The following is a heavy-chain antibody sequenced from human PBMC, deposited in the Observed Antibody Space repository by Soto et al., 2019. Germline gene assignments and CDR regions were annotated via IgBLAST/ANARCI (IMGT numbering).Heavy chain of an antibody. J-gene: IGHJ3*02. V-gene: IGHV1-46*01. CDR2: INPSGGST. CDR1: GYTFTSYY. D-gene: IGHD6-19*01. CDR3: AREGSIAVAGIGAVGAFDI. Sequence: ASVKVSCKASGYTFTSYYMHWVRQVPGQGLEWMGIINPSGGSTSYAQKFQGRVTMTRDTSTSTVYMELSSLRSEATAVYYCAREGSIAVAGIGAVGAFDIWG.